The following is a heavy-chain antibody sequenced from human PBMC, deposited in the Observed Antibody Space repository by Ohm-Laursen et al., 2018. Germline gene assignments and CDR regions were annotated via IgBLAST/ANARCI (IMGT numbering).Heavy chain of an antibody. CDR2: IWYDGSNK. V-gene: IGHV3-33*01. J-gene: IGHJ4*02. Sequence: SLRLSCAASGFTFSSYGMHWVRQAPGKGLEWVAVIWYDGSNKYYADSVKGRFTISRDNSKNTLYLQMNSLRAEDTAVYYCARGGLVGATRSRYFDYWGQGTLVTVSS. CDR1: GFTFSSYG. CDR3: ARGGLVGATRSRYFDY. D-gene: IGHD1-26*01.